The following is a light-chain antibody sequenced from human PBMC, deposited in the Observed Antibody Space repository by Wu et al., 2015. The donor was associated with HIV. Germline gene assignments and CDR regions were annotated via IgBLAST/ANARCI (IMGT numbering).Light chain of an antibody. CDR1: QSVASF. CDR3: QQYDNWPPWT. CDR2: DAS. J-gene: IGKJ1*01. Sequence: EIVLTQFPATLSLSPGERATLSCRASQSVASFLAWYQQKPGQAPRLLIYDASNRATGIPARFSGSGSGTDFTLTISSLEPEDFAVYYCQQYDNWPPWTFGQGTKVEIK. V-gene: IGKV3-11*01.